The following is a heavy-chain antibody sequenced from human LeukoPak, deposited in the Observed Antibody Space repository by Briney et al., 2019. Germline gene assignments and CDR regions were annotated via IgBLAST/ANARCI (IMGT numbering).Heavy chain of an antibody. Sequence: GASVKVSCKASGYTFTSYYMHWVRQAPGQGLEWMGWISAYNGNTNYAQKLQGRVTMTTDTSTSTAYMELRSLRSDDTAVYYCARCTYYYDSSGYTRYFDYWGQGTPVTVSS. CDR2: ISAYNGNT. D-gene: IGHD3-22*01. J-gene: IGHJ4*02. CDR3: ARCTYYYDSSGYTRYFDY. CDR1: GYTFTSYY. V-gene: IGHV1-18*04.